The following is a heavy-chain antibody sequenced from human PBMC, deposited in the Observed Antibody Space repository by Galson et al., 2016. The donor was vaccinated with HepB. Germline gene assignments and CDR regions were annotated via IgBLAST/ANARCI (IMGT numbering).Heavy chain of an antibody. V-gene: IGHV2-5*01. CDR2: VYWNDDK. CDR3: ALVIPVTGRWFDP. CDR1: GFSLSTSGVG. J-gene: IGHJ5*02. Sequence: PALVKPTQTLTLTCTFSGFSLSTSGVGVGWIRQPPGKALEWLALVYWNDDKRHRPSLESRLTITKDTSRHQVVLTMTNMDPMDTATYYCALVIPVTGRWFDPWGPGTLVTVSS. D-gene: IGHD2-2*01.